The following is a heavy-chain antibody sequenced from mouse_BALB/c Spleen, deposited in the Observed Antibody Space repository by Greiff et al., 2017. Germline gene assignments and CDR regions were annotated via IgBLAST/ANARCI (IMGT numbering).Heavy chain of an antibody. CDR1: GYSFTGYY. CDR3: AVYDYERGYFDV. V-gene: IGHV1S34*01. Sequence: LVKTGASVKISCKASGYSFTGYYMHWVKQSPGKSLEWIGYISCYNGATSYNQKFKGKATFTVDTSSSTAYMQFNSLTSEDSAVYYCAVYDYERGYFDVWGAGTTVTVSA. J-gene: IGHJ1*01. D-gene: IGHD2-4*01. CDR2: ISCYNGAT.